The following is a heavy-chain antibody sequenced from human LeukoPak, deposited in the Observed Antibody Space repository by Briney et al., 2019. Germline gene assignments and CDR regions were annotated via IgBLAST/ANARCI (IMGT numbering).Heavy chain of an antibody. J-gene: IGHJ4*02. D-gene: IGHD3-10*01. CDR2: INHSGST. CDR1: VGSFSGDY. CDR3: ARGGLLWFGLSRYYFDY. Sequence: PSETLSLTCAVYVGSFSGDYWSWIRQRPGERLERSGEINHSGSTNYNPSLKSRVTISVDTSKNQFSLKLSSVTAADTAVYYCARGGLLWFGLSRYYFDYWGQGTLVTVSS. V-gene: IGHV4-34*01.